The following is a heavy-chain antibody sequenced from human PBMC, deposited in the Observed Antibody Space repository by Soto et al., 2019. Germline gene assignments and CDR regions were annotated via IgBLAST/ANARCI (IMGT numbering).Heavy chain of an antibody. Sequence: ASVKVSCKASGYTITGYYMHWVRQAPGQGLEWMGWINPNSGGTNYAQKFQGRVTMTRDTSISTAYMELSRLRSDDTAVYYCAKGIPIIAVAGTRYYGMDVWGQGTTVTVSS. CDR3: AKGIPIIAVAGTRYYGMDV. V-gene: IGHV1-2*02. CDR2: INPNSGGT. J-gene: IGHJ6*02. CDR1: GYTITGYY. D-gene: IGHD6-19*01.